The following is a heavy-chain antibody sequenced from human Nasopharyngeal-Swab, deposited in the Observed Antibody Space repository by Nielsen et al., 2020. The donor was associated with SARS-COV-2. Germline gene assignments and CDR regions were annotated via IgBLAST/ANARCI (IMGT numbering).Heavy chain of an antibody. CDR2: IGRYGTEI. V-gene: IGHV3-21*01. CDR1: GFTFRDYS. D-gene: IGHD3-3*01. CDR3: ARGTVFGVANGMDV. Sequence: GESLKISCAASGFTFRDYSMNWVRQAPGKGLEWVSSIGRYGTEIFHADSVKCRFSVFRDAANKSIYLQMRSLRAEYTAVYYCARGTVFGVANGMDVWGQGTTVTVSS. J-gene: IGHJ6*02.